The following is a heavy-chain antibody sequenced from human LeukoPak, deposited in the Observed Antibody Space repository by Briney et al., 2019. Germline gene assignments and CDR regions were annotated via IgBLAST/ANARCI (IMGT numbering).Heavy chain of an antibody. CDR1: GGSISSGSYY. CDR3: ARAVIAVAGTSGWFDP. D-gene: IGHD6-19*01. V-gene: IGHV4-61*02. J-gene: IGHJ5*02. CDR2: IYTSGST. Sequence: SETLSLTCTVSGGSISSGSYYWSWIRQPAGKGLEWIGRIYTSGSTNYNPSLKSRVTISVDTSRNQFSLKLSSVTAADTAVYYCARAVIAVAGTSGWFDPWGQGTLVTVSS.